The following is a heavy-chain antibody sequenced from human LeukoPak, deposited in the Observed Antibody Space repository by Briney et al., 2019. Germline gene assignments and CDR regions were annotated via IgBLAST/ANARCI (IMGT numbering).Heavy chain of an antibody. J-gene: IGHJ4*02. Sequence: GGSLRLSCVASGFSFRSYTMNWVRQAPGKGLEWVSSINGGSNYIYYADSLKGRLTISRDNAKNSLYLQMNSLRDEDTAVYYCARGGRSLENWGQGTLVTVSS. CDR3: ARGGRSLEN. D-gene: IGHD3-9*01. V-gene: IGHV3-21*01. CDR2: INGGSNYI. CDR1: GFSFRSYT.